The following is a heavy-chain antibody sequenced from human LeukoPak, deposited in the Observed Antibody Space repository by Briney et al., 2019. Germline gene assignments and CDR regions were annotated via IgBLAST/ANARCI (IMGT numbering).Heavy chain of an antibody. CDR1: GYTFTGYH. D-gene: IGHD5-18*01. J-gene: IGHJ4*02. CDR3: ARDKIGGYSYGIGFDY. Sequence: ASVKLSCKASGYTFTGYHMHWVRQAPGQGVEWMGWINPNSGGTNYAQKLQGRVTMTTDTSTSTAYMELRSLRSDDTAVYYCARDKIGGYSYGIGFDYWGQGTLGTVSS. CDR2: INPNSGGT. V-gene: IGHV1-2*02.